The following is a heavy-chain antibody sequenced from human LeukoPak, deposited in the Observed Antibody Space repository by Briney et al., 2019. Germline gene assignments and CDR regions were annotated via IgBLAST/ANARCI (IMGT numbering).Heavy chain of an antibody. CDR1: GFTFSSFS. V-gene: IGHV3-21*01. CDR2: ISNDAKYI. J-gene: IGHJ1*01. Sequence: GGSLILSCAASGFTFSSFSMNWVRQAPGKGLEWVSSISNDAKYIYYAESLKGRFTVSRDNAKNSLYLQMNSLAVEDTAVYYCTTPAAGPRAEYSQYWGQGTLVTVSS. CDR3: TTPAAGPRAEYSQY. D-gene: IGHD6-13*01.